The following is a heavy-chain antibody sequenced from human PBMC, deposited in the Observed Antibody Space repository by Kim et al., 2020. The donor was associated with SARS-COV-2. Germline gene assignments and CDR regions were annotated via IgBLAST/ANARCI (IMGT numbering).Heavy chain of an antibody. D-gene: IGHD6-19*01. V-gene: IGHV3-48*01. Sequence: GGSLRLSCAASGFTLTSYYMNWIRQAPGKGLEWVSDISSSGGSIYYADSVKGRFTISRDNAKNSLYLQMNSLRAEDTAVYYCARDEEEGLAGHGSCWFWFDHWGQGTLVTVSS. CDR2: ISSSGGSI. CDR3: ARDEEEGLAGHGSCWFWFDH. J-gene: IGHJ5*02. CDR1: GFTLTSYY.